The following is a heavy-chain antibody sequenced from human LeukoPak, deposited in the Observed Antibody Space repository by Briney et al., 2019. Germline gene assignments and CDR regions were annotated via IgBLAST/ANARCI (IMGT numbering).Heavy chain of an antibody. D-gene: IGHD1-7*01. CDR2: INPNSADT. J-gene: IGHJ4*02. V-gene: IGHV1-2*02. CDR3: ARGSALQGTRFPFAY. Sequence: ASVKVSCKASGYTFTDYYTHWVRQAPGQRLEWMGWINPNSADTKYAQKFQDRVTMTRDTSISTAYVELSGLTSDDTAVYYCARGSALQGTRFPFAYWGQGTLVTVSS. CDR1: GYTFTDYY.